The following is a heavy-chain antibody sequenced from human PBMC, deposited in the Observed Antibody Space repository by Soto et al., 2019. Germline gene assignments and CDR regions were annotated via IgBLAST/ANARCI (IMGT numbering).Heavy chain of an antibody. V-gene: IGHV1-3*01. CDR3: ARDLRNYDFWSGYYTGAMDV. CDR1: GYTFTSYA. Sequence: ASVKVSCKASGYTFTSYAMHWVRQAPGQRLEWMGWINAGNGNTKYSQKFQGRVTITRDTSASTAYMELSSLRSEDTAVYYCARDLRNYDFWSGYYTGAMDVWGQGTTVTVSS. CDR2: INAGNGNT. D-gene: IGHD3-3*01. J-gene: IGHJ6*02.